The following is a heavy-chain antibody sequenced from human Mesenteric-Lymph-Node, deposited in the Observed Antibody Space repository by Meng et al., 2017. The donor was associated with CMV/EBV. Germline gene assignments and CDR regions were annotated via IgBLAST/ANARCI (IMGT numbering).Heavy chain of an antibody. CDR3: ARVDFGGIQY. D-gene: IGHD3-3*01. CDR1: GFTFDDYA. Sequence: GGSLRLSCAASGFTFDDYAIHWVRQAPGKGLEWVSVHYTGDTTQYADSVKGRFTISRDNSKNTVHLQMNSLRAEDTAIYYCARVDFGGIQYWGQGTLVTVSS. CDR2: HYTGDTT. V-gene: IGHV3-66*02. J-gene: IGHJ4*02.